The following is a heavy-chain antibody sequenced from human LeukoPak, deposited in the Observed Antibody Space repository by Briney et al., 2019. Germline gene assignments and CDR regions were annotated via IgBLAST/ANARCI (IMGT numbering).Heavy chain of an antibody. J-gene: IGHJ4*02. CDR3: ARVTTAWYVIGY. CDR2: IYNAATT. V-gene: IGHV4-4*08. CDR1: GGSISSYY. Sequence: SETLSLTCTVSGGSISSYYWSWIRQPPGKGLEWLGFIYNAATTNYNPSLKSRVTISVDTSKNQFSLRPSSVTAADSAIYYCARVTTAWYVIGYWGQGALVTVSS. D-gene: IGHD6-13*01.